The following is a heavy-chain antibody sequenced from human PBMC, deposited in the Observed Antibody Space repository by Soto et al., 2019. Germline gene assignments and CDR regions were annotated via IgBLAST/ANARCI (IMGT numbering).Heavy chain of an antibody. CDR3: ARVGGSGWKFDS. D-gene: IGHD6-19*01. Sequence: PSETLSLTCTVSGGSISDYYWSWIRQPPGKGLEWIGYIHHTGTTNYNPSLKSRVTISVDTSKNQFSLKLNSMTAADTAIYYCARVGGSGWKFDSWGQGILVTVSS. CDR1: GGSISDYY. CDR2: IHHTGTT. J-gene: IGHJ4*02. V-gene: IGHV4-59*01.